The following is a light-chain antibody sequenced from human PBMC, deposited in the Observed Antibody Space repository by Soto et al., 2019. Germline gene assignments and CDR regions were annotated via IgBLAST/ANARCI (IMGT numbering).Light chain of an antibody. CDR3: QSYDSSRSGWV. CDR2: GNS. J-gene: IGLJ3*02. Sequence: QSVLTQPPSVSGAPGQRVTISCTGSSSHIGASSDVHWYQQLPGTAPKLLIYGNSNRPSGVPDRFSGSKSGTSASLAITGLQAEDEADYYCQSYDSSRSGWVFGGGTQLTVL. CDR1: SSHIGASSD. V-gene: IGLV1-40*01.